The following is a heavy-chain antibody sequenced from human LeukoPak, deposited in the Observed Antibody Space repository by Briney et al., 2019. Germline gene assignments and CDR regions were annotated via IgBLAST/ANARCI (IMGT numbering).Heavy chain of an antibody. CDR2: LSYDGRDK. CDR1: GFTFSSHG. CDR3: ARAVDIVATINY. D-gene: IGHD5-12*01. J-gene: IGHJ4*02. V-gene: IGHV3-30*03. Sequence: PGRSLRLSCAASGFTFSSHGMHWVRQAPGKGLEWVAVLSYDGRDKYYADSVKGRFTISRDNSKNTLYLQMNSLRAEDTAVYYCARAVDIVATINYWGQGTLVTVSS.